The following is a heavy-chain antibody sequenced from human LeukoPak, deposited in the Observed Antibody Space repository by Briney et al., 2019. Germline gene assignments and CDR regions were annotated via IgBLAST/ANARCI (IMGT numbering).Heavy chain of an antibody. V-gene: IGHV3-74*01. CDR3: TRRTSVLPFDY. D-gene: IGHD2-8*01. J-gene: IGHJ4*02. Sequence: GGSLRLSCAASGFTFSSYWMHWVRQAPGKGLVWVSRINTDGTSTTYADSVKGRFTISRDNAKNTLYLQMNSLRAEDTAVYYCTRRTSVLPFDYWGQGTLVTVSS. CDR2: INTDGTST. CDR1: GFTFSSYW.